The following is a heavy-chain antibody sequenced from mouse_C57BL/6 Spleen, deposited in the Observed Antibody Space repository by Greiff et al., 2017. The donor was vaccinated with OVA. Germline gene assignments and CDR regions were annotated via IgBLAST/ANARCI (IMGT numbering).Heavy chain of an antibody. Sequence: EVQRVESGGGLVKPGGSLKLSCAASGFTFSSYTVSWVRQTPEKRLEWVATISGGGGNTYYPDSVKGRFTISRDNAKNTLYLQMSSLRSEDTALYYCARHDYYGSPSWFAYWGQGTLVTVSA. CDR3: ARHDYYGSPSWFAY. CDR1: GFTFSSYT. J-gene: IGHJ3*01. CDR2: ISGGGGNT. D-gene: IGHD1-1*01. V-gene: IGHV5-9*01.